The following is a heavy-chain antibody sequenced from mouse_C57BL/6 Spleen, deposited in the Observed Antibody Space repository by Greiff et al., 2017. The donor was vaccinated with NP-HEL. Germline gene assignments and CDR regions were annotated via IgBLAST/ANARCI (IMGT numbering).Heavy chain of an antibody. D-gene: IGHD1-2*01. CDR2: ISSGSSTI. J-gene: IGHJ4*01. CDR1: GFTFSDYG. Sequence: EVHLVESGGGLVKPGGSLKLSCAASGFTFSDYGMHWVRQAPEKGLEWVAYISSGSSTIYYADTVKGRFTISRDNAKNTLFLQMTSLRSEDTAMYYCARRTTAHAMDYWGQGTSVTVSS. CDR3: ARRTTAHAMDY. V-gene: IGHV5-17*01.